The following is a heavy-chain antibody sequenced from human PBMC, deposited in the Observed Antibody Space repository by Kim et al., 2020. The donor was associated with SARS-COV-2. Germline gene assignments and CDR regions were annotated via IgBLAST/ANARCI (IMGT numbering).Heavy chain of an antibody. J-gene: IGHJ6*02. CDR1: GDSINGSF. D-gene: IGHD5-12*01. CDR2: VYYSGST. CDR3: SRLRGRKYYFAMDV. V-gene: IGHV4-59*01. Sequence: SETLSLTCTVSGDSINGSFWLCLRPPPLPLLEWIAYVYYSGSTTYNPSLQSRVTISVDTSKNQFSLKLSSVTAADTAVYYCSRLRGRKYYFAMDVWGQGTPLTVSS.